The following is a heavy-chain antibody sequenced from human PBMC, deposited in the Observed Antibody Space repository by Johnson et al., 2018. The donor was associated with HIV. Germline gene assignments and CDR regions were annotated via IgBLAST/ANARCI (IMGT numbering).Heavy chain of an antibody. CDR3: ARHTGYDAFDI. CDR2: IYRGGST. D-gene: IGHD2-21*01. V-gene: IGHV3-66*02. CDR1: GFTVSSNS. Sequence: MQLVESGGALVQPGGSLRLSCAASGFTVSSNSMTWVRQAPGKGLEWVSLIYRGGSTYYADPVKGRFTISRDNSKNTLYLQMNSLRAVDTAVYYCARHTGYDAFDIWGQGTMVTVSS. J-gene: IGHJ3*02.